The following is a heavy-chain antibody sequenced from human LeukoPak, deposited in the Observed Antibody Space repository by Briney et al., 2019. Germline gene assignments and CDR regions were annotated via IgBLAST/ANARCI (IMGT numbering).Heavy chain of an antibody. Sequence: PSETLSLTCTVPGGSISSGSYYWSWIRQPAGKGLEWIGYIYYSGNTNYSPSLKSRVTISVDTSKNQFSLKLSSVTAADTAVYYCARVETRDGYSYGYFDYWGQGTLVTVSS. V-gene: IGHV4-61*10. D-gene: IGHD5-24*01. CDR3: ARVETRDGYSYGYFDY. J-gene: IGHJ4*02. CDR1: GGSISSGSYY. CDR2: IYYSGNT.